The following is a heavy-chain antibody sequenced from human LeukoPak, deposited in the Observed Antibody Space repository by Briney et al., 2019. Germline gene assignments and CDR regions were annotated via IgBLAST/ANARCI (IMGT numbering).Heavy chain of an antibody. CDR2: VGESVHTT. CDR3: AKDSFIVVRGVGSDDGFAA. CDR1: GFTIATYG. Sequence: GGSLRPSCVASGFTIATYGMSWVRQAPGKGLEWVSVVGESVHTTHYADSVKGRFFISRDNSKNTVHLEMNSLRAEDTAVYYCAKDSFIVVRGVGSDDGFAAWGQGTMVTVSS. J-gene: IGHJ3*01. D-gene: IGHD3-10*01. V-gene: IGHV3-23*01.